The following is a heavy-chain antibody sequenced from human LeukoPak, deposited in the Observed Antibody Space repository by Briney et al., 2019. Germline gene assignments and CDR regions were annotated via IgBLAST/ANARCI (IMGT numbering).Heavy chain of an antibody. CDR3: ARDVGQYRNYYMDV. D-gene: IGHD3-16*01. CDR2: ISCDGSNK. Sequence: GGSLRLSCAASGFTFSSYAMHWVRQAPGKGLEWVAVISCDGSNKYYADSVKGRFTISRDNSKNTLYLQMNSLRAEDTAVYYCARDVGQYRNYYMDVWGKGTTVTISS. CDR1: GFTFSSYA. V-gene: IGHV3-30*04. J-gene: IGHJ6*03.